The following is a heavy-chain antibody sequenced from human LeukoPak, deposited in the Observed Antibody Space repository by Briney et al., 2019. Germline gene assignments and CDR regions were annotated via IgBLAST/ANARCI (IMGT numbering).Heavy chain of an antibody. J-gene: IGHJ4*02. V-gene: IGHV3-30*04. Sequence: QPGGSLRLSCAASGFTFSSYAMHWVRQAPGKGLEWVAVISYDGSNKYYADSVKGRFTISRDNSKNTLYLQMNSLRAEDTAVYYCARAFSSGYYFFDYWGQGTLGTVSS. CDR1: GFTFSSYA. CDR2: ISYDGSNK. CDR3: ARAFSSGYYFFDY. D-gene: IGHD3-22*01.